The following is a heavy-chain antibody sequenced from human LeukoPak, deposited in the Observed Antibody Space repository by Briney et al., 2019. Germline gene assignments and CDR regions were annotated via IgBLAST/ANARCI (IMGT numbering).Heavy chain of an antibody. CDR1: GGSISSYY. D-gene: IGHD3-10*01. Sequence: SETLSLTCTVSGGSISSYYWSWIRQPPGKGLEWIGCIYYSGSTNYNPSLKSRVTISVNTSKNQFSLKLSSVTAADTAVYYCARRIKRLLWFGELSPWGQGTLVTVS. CDR3: ARRIKRLLWFGELSP. CDR2: IYYSGST. V-gene: IGHV4-59*08. J-gene: IGHJ5*02.